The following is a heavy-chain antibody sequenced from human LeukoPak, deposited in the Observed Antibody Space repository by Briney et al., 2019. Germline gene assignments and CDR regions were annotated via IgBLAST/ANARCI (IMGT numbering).Heavy chain of an antibody. V-gene: IGHV4-38-2*02. D-gene: IGHD6-19*01. J-gene: IGHJ4*02. CDR1: GFPLISSYY. Sequence: SETLSLTCAVFGFPLISSYYGGWIRQPPGKGLEWIGSIYHSGSTYYNPSLKSRVTISVDTSKNQFLLKLSSLTAGDTAVYYCAKDSYSSEYSDGSYFDHWGQGTLVTVSS. CDR2: IYHSGST. CDR3: AKDSYSSEYSDGSYFDH.